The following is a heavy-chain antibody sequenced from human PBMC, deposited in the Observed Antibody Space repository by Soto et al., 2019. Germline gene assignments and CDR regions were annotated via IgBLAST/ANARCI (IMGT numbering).Heavy chain of an antibody. J-gene: IGHJ5*02. CDR1: GGSINSRGYY. CDR3: ARQSESTGYFYGWFDP. D-gene: IGHD3-9*01. V-gene: IGHV4-31*03. Sequence: LSLTCTVSGGSINSRGYYWTWIRQHPGKGLEWIGNIYYSGSIHFNPSLKSRLTMLVDTSENQFSLKLTSVTAADTAVYYCARQSESTGYFYGWFDPWGQGTLVTVSS. CDR2: IYYSGSI.